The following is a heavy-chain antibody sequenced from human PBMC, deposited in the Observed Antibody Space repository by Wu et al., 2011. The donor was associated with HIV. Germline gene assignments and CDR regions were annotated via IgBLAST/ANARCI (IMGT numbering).Heavy chain of an antibody. J-gene: IGHJ4*02. D-gene: IGHD2-2*03. CDR2: ISGYNGNT. CDR1: LHLNSYG. Sequence: QVQLXQSGAEVERSRGASSEGLLQGFWLHLNSYGFSWVRQAPGLGLEWMGWISGYNGNTNYAQKLQGRVTMTTDRSTSTVYMELRSLRSDDTAVYYCARDGYCLGTRCHDGVLDYWGQGTLVTVSS. CDR3: ARDGYCLGTRCHDGVLDY. V-gene: IGHV1-18*01.